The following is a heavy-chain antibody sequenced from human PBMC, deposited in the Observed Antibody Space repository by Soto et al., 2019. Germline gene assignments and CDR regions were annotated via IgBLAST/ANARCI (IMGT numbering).Heavy chain of an antibody. CDR2: ISPYSGNT. V-gene: IGHV1-18*01. CDR1: GYIFVNYG. D-gene: IGHD3-16*01. CDR3: AMVDNYVTPTPRDV. J-gene: IGHJ6*02. Sequence: QVQLVQSGAEVRKPGSSVKVSCKASGYIFVNYGIAWVRQAPGQGLEWMGWISPYSGNTNYASKVQGRLTMTTNTSTTTAYRDLGSLTSDDTDVYYCAMVDNYVTPTPRDVWGQGTTVTVSS.